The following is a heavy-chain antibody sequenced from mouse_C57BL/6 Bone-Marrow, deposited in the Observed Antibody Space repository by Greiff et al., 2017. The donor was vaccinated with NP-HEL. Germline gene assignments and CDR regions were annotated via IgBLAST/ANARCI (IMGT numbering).Heavy chain of an antibody. Sequence: EVHLVESGGGLVKPGGSLKLPCAASGFTFSSFALSLVRQTPEKRLGWVANISDGGSYTFYPDNVKGRFTIARDNAKNNLYLQMSHLKSEDTAMYYCAREDGNYGSWFAYWGQGTLVTVSA. D-gene: IGHD2-1*01. J-gene: IGHJ3*01. V-gene: IGHV5-4*01. CDR3: AREDGNYGSWFAY. CDR1: GFTFSSFA. CDR2: ISDGGSYT.